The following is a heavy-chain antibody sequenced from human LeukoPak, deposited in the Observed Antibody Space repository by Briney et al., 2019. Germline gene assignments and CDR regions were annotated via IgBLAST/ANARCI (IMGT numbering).Heavy chain of an antibody. Sequence: GGSLRLSCAASGFTFSSYAMSWVRQAPGKGLEWASAISGSGGSTYYADSVKGRFTISRDNSKNTLYLQMNSLRAEDTAVYYCAKAVDKYDYDSSGYYYVVDYWGQGTLVTVSS. CDR1: GFTFSSYA. J-gene: IGHJ4*02. D-gene: IGHD3-22*01. CDR3: AKAVDKYDYDSSGYYYVVDY. V-gene: IGHV3-23*01. CDR2: ISGSGGST.